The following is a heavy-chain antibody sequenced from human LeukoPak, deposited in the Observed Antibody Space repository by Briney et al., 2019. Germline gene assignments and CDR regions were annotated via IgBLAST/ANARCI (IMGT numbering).Heavy chain of an antibody. Sequence: GGSLRLSCAASGFTFSSYWMSWVRQAPGKGLEWVANIKQDGSEKYYVDSEKGRFTISRDNAKNSLYLQMNSLRAEDTAVYYCARGDSSSWFYFDYWGQGTLVTVSS. CDR1: GFTFSSYW. CDR2: IKQDGSEK. D-gene: IGHD6-13*01. CDR3: ARGDSSSWFYFDY. J-gene: IGHJ4*02. V-gene: IGHV3-7*01.